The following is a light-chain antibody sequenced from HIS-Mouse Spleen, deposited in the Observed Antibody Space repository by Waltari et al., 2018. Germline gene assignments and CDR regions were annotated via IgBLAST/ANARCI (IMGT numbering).Light chain of an antibody. CDR1: SSYVGSYNL. Sequence: QSALTQPASVSGSPGQSITIPCTGTSSYVGSYNLVSWYQQHPGKAPKLMIYEGSKRPSGVSNRFSGSKSGNTASLTISGLQAEDEADYYCCSYAVSSTWVFGGGTKLTVL. CDR3: CSYAVSSTWV. V-gene: IGLV2-23*01. CDR2: EGS. J-gene: IGLJ3*02.